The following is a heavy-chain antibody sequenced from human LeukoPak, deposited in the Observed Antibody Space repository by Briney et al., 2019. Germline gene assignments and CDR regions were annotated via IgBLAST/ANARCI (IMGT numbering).Heavy chain of an antibody. Sequence: GGSLRLSCAASGFTFSNYNMNWVRQAPGKGLDWVSSISSSSSNIHYADSVKGRFTISRDNANNSLYLQMNSLRAEDTAVYYCARLPTRLWEGYYYYYGMDVWGQGTTVTVSS. V-gene: IGHV3-21*01. J-gene: IGHJ6*02. CDR3: ARLPTRLWEGYYYYYGMDV. D-gene: IGHD1-26*01. CDR1: GFTFSNYN. CDR2: ISSSSSNI.